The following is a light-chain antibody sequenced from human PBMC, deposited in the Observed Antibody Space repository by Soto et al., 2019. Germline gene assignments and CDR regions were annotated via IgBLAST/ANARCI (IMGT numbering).Light chain of an antibody. J-gene: IGKJ1*01. Sequence: EIVLTQSPGTLSLSPGERATLSCRASQSVSSYLAWYQQKPGQAPRLLIYDASNRATGIPARFSGSGSGTDFTLTISSLEPEDFAVYYCQQRSNWHRKFGQGTKVDIK. CDR1: QSVSSY. CDR3: QQRSNWHRK. CDR2: DAS. V-gene: IGKV3-11*01.